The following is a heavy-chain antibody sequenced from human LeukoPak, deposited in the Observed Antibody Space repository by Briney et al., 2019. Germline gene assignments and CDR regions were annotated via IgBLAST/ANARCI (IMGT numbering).Heavy chain of an antibody. D-gene: IGHD3-10*02. Sequence: GGSLRLSCAASGFTVSSNYMSWVRQAPGKGLEWVGRSITKTDGGTTDYAAPVKGRFTISRDDSKNTLYLQMNSLKTEDSAVYYCTTISYVGGFWGQGTLVTVSS. J-gene: IGHJ4*02. V-gene: IGHV3-15*01. CDR1: GFTVSSNY. CDR3: TTISYVGGF. CDR2: SITKTDGGTT.